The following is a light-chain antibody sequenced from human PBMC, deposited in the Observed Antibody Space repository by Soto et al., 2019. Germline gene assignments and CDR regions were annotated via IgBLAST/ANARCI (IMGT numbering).Light chain of an antibody. CDR1: SGHSSYA. J-gene: IGLJ2*01. V-gene: IGLV4-69*01. Sequence: QPVLTQSPSASASLGASVKLTCTLSSGHSSYAIAWHQQQPEKGPRYLMKLNSDGSHSKGDGIPDRFSGSSSGAERYLTTSSLQSGDEADYHCQTWGAYVIFGGGTKLTVL. CDR3: QTWGAYVI. CDR2: LNSDGSH.